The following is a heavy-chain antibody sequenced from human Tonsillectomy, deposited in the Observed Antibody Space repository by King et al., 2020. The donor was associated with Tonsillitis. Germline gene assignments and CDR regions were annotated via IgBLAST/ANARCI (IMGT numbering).Heavy chain of an antibody. J-gene: IGHJ6*03. CDR3: TRGPPGYCQSSSCYTNYYYYYMDG. CDR2: IIPILGSA. Sequence: VQLVQSGAEVKKPGSSVKVSCKASGGTFGSYGFTWVRQAPGQGLEWMGGIIPILGSANYAPKIQGRVTITADESTSTVYMELSSLTSDDTAVYYCTRGPPGYCQSSSCYTNYYYYYMDGWGKRTAVTASS. V-gene: IGHV1-69*01. D-gene: IGHD2-2*02. CDR1: GGTFGSYG.